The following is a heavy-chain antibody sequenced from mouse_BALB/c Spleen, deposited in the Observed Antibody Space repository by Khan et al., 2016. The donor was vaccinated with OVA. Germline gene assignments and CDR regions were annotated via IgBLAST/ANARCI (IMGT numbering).Heavy chain of an antibody. J-gene: IGHJ3*01. CDR2: VNSDGDYT. V-gene: IGHV5-9-3*01. D-gene: IGHD2-1*01. CDR3: ARSAYGNCAY. Sequence: EVELVESGGGLVKPGGSLKLSCAASGFTFSTYAMSWVRQTPERRLEWVATVNSDGDYTFYPDNLTGRFTISRDNAKNTLYLQMSSLRSEDTAMYYCARSAYGNCAYWGQGTLVTVSA. CDR1: GFTFSTYA.